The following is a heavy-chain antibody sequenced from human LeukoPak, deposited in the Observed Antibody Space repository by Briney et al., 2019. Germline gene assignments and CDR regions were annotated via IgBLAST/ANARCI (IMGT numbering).Heavy chain of an antibody. Sequence: GRSLRLSCTVSGFTFGDHAMSWVRQAPGKGLEWVGFIRSKTYGGTTEYAASVKGRFIISRDDSASIAYLQMNSLKTEDTAVYYCTRGPIQLWLYHGMDVWGQGTTVTVSS. J-gene: IGHJ6*02. CDR3: TRGPIQLWLYHGMDV. CDR2: IRSKTYGGTT. V-gene: IGHV3-49*04. D-gene: IGHD5-18*01. CDR1: GFTFGDHA.